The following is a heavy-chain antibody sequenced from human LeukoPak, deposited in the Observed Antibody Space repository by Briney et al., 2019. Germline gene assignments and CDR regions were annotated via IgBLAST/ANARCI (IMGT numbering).Heavy chain of an antibody. CDR2: IWFDGSND. CDR1: GFTFSNFG. CDR3: AKEGDGYLDY. D-gene: IGHD5-24*01. Sequence: GRSLRLSCVTSGFTFSNFGMYWVRQTPGKGLEWVAVIWFDGSNDDYADSVRGRFTISRDNSKNTLFLEMNSLRAEDTAVYYCAKEGDGYLDYWGQGTLVTVSS. V-gene: IGHV3-33*06. J-gene: IGHJ4*02.